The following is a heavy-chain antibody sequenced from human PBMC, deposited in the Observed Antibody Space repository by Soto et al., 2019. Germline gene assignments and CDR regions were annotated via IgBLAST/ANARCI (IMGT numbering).Heavy chain of an antibody. CDR2: IYPGDSDT. D-gene: IGHD3-22*01. CDR3: ARSVDYYDSSGYYYFDY. Sequence: GESLKISCKGSGYSFTSYWIGWVRQMPGKGLEWMGIIYPGDSDTRYSPSFQGQVTISADKSISTAYLQWSSLQASDTAMYYCARSVDYYDSSGYYYFDYWGQGTLVTVSS. V-gene: IGHV5-51*01. J-gene: IGHJ4*02. CDR1: GYSFTSYW.